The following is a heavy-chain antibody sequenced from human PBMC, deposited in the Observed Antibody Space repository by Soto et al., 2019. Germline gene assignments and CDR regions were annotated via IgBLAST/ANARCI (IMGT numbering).Heavy chain of an antibody. D-gene: IGHD6-6*01. CDR3: TRTLFIAARGVEPFDY. CDR1: GFTFSDYS. Sequence: VQLLESGGALVQPGGSLRLSCAASGFTFSDYSMTWVRQAPGKGLELVSHTSGNGGSTYYADSVKGRFTISRDNSRDTMHLKMNSLRAEDTALYYCTRTLFIAARGVEPFDYWGQGALVTVSS. J-gene: IGHJ4*02. CDR2: TSGNGGST. V-gene: IGHV3-23*01.